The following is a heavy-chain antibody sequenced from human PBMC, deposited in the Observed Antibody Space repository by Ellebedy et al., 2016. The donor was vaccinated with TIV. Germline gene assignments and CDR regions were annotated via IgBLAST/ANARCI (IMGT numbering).Heavy chain of an antibody. CDR2: INSDGSST. D-gene: IGHD3-22*01. Sequence: GESLKISCAASGLTFSSYWMHWVRQGPGKGLVWVSRINSDGSSTSYADSVKGRFTISRDNAKNTLYLQMNSLRVEDTAVYHCAGTHINMIVEWGQGTLVTVSS. CDR1: GLTFSSYW. J-gene: IGHJ4*02. V-gene: IGHV3-74*01. CDR3: AGTHINMIVE.